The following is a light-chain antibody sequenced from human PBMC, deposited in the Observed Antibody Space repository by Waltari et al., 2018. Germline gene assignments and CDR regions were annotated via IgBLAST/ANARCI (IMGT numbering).Light chain of an antibody. Sequence: QSILTQPHSVSGAPGQRVTISCTGISSSIGTFAVNWYQPRPGAVLKLLIYGNTNPPSGVPDLISASKSGTSASLVIAGLQPDDEADYYCQSYDNTGRGSVLIGGGTKLTIL. V-gene: IGLV1-40*01. CDR1: SSSIGTFA. J-gene: IGLJ2*01. CDR2: GNT. CDR3: QSYDNTGRGSVL.